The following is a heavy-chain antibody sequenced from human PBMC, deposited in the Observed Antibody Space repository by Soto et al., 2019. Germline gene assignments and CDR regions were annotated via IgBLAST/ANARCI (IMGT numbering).Heavy chain of an antibody. D-gene: IGHD7-27*01. CDR2: ISSSSSVI. Sequence: EVQLVESGGGLVQPGGSLRLSCATSGFILSDCAMNWVRQAPGKGLEWVSYISSSSSVIDYADSVKGRFTVSRDNARNSLYLQINSVIAEVTAVYYCARDLSWGSNWYYYMAVWGKGTTVTVSS. V-gene: IGHV3-48*01. CDR3: ARDLSWGSNWYYYMAV. J-gene: IGHJ6*03. CDR1: GFILSDCA.